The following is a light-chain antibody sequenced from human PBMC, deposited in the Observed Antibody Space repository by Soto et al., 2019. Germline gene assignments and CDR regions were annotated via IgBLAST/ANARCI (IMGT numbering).Light chain of an antibody. CDR3: SSYTSSSTRV. CDR1: SSDVGAYDY. CDR2: EVS. J-gene: IGLJ1*01. V-gene: IGLV2-14*03. Sequence: ALTQPASVSGSPGQSITISCIRTSSDVGAYDYVSWYQQHPDKAPKLMIYEVSNRPSGVSNRFSGSKSVNTATLTISGLQADDEADYYCSSYTSSSTRVFGTGTKVTVL.